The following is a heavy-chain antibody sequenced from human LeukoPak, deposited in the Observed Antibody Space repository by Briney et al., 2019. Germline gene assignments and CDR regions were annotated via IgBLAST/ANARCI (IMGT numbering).Heavy chain of an antibody. Sequence: GGSLRLSCAAPGFTFSSYWMSWVRQAPGKGLEWVANIKQDGSEKYYVDSVKGRFTISRDNAKNSLYLQMNSLRAEDTAVYYCARVMYSSGWSFDYWGQGTLVTVSS. CDR2: IKQDGSEK. CDR3: ARVMYSSGWSFDY. V-gene: IGHV3-7*01. J-gene: IGHJ4*02. CDR1: GFTFSSYW. D-gene: IGHD6-19*01.